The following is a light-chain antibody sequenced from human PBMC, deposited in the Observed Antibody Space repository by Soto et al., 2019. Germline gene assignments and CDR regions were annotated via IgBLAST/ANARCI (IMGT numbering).Light chain of an antibody. V-gene: IGLV2-14*01. CDR2: HVT. CDR1: SSDVGAYNY. J-gene: IGLJ1*01. CDR3: CSYTTSNPFV. Sequence: QSVLTQPASVSGSLGQSTTISSSGTSSDVGAYNYVSWYQQYPGKAPKLMIYHVTDRPSGVSNRFSGSKSGNTASLTISGLQAEDEADYYCCSYTTSNPFVFGTGTKVTV.